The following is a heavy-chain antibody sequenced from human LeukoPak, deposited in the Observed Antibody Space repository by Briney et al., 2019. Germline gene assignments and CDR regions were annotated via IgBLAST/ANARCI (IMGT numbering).Heavy chain of an antibody. Sequence: SSETLSLTCTVSGGSISSYYWSWIRQPPGKGLEWIGYIYYSGSTNYNPSLKSRVTISVDTSKNQFSLKLSSVTAADTAVYYCARDPTTEDAFDIWGQGTMVTVSS. CDR1: GGSISSYY. CDR2: IYYSGST. CDR3: ARDPTTEDAFDI. J-gene: IGHJ3*02. V-gene: IGHV4-59*12. D-gene: IGHD4-11*01.